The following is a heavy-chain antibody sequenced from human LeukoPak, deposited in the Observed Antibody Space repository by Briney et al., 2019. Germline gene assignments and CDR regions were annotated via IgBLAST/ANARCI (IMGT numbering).Heavy chain of an antibody. CDR3: ARGNYDILTGYYDY. CDR2: IYYSGST. V-gene: IGHV4-59*01. D-gene: IGHD3-9*01. Sequence: SETLSLMCTVSGGSISSYYWSSIRQPPGKGLEWIGYIYYSGSTNYNPSLKSRVTISVDTSKNQFSLKLSSVTAADTAVYYCARGNYDILTGYYDYWGQGTLVTVSS. CDR1: GGSISSYY. J-gene: IGHJ4*02.